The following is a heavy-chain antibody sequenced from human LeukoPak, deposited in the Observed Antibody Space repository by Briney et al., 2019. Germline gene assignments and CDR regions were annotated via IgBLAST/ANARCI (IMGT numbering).Heavy chain of an antibody. V-gene: IGHV4-4*02. CDR3: ARVGSGRYNYGYSLVY. J-gene: IGHJ4*02. D-gene: IGHD5-18*01. CDR1: NASISGRNW. CDR2: VSHSGST. Sequence: SGTLSLTCAVSNASISGRNWWNWVRQPPGRGLEWIGEVSHSGSTNYNPSLKSRVTISVDKSKNQFSLTLSSVTAADTAVYYCARVGSGRYNYGYSLVYWGQGTLVTVSS.